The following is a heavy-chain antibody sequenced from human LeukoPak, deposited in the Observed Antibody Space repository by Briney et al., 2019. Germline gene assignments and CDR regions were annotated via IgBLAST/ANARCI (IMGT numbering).Heavy chain of an antibody. V-gene: IGHV1-69*02. CDR2: IIPILGIA. Sequence: ASVKVSCKASGGTFSSYTISWVRQAPGQGLEWMGRIIPILGIANYAQKFQGRVTITADKSTSTAYMELSRLRSEDTAVYYCARGMYYYGSGSYANYFDYWGQGTLVTVSS. D-gene: IGHD3-10*01. CDR1: GGTFSSYT. CDR3: ARGMYYYGSGSYANYFDY. J-gene: IGHJ4*02.